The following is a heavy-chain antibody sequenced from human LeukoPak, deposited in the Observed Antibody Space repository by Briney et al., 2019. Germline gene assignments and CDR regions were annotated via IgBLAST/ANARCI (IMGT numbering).Heavy chain of an antibody. D-gene: IGHD5-12*01. V-gene: IGHV3-30*02. CDR2: IRYDGSNK. J-gene: IGHJ4*02. Sequence: GGSLRLSCAASGFTFSSYGMHWVRQAPGKGLEWVAFIRYDGSNKYYADSVKGRFTISRDNSKNTLYLQMNSLRAEDTAVYYCAKDGDIVATIVLYFDYWGQGTLVTVSS. CDR1: GFTFSSYG. CDR3: AKDGDIVATIVLYFDY.